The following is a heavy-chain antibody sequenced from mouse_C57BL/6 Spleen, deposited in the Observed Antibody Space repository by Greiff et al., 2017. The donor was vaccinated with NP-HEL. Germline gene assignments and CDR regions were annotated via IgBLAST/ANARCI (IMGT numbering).Heavy chain of an antibody. CDR2: IYPRDGST. Sequence: QVHVKQSGPELVKPGASVKLSCKASGYTFTSYDINWVKQRPGQGLEWIGWIYPRDGSTKYNEKFKGKATLTVDTSSSTAYMELHSLTSEDSAVYFCARKGYGTFFYWGQGTTLTVSS. J-gene: IGHJ2*01. V-gene: IGHV1-85*01. CDR3: ARKGYGTFFY. CDR1: GYTFTSYD. D-gene: IGHD1-1*01.